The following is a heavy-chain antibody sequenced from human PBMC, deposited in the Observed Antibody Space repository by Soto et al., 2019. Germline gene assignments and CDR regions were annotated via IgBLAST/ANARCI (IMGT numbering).Heavy chain of an antibody. D-gene: IGHD5-12*01. J-gene: IGHJ4*02. Sequence: ETLSLTCTVSGGSISSYYWSWIRQPPGKGLEWIGYIYYSGSTNYNPSLRSRVTISVDTSKNQFSLKLSSVTAADTAVYYCARLGSGYENTFFDYWGQGTLVTVSS. CDR1: GGSISSYY. CDR3: ARLGSGYENTFFDY. V-gene: IGHV4-59*08. CDR2: IYYSGST.